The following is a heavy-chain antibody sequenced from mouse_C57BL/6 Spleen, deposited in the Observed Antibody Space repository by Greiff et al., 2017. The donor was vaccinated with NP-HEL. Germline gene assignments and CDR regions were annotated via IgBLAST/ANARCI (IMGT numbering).Heavy chain of an antibody. CDR2: IHPNSGST. V-gene: IGHV1-64*01. CDR3: ARANWDVRFDY. J-gene: IGHJ2*01. D-gene: IGHD4-1*01. Sequence: QVQLQQPGAELVKPGASVKLSCKASGYTFTSYWMHWVKQRPGQGLEWIGMIHPNSGSTNYNEKFKSKATLTVDKSSSTAYMQLSSLTSEDSAVYYCARANWDVRFDYWGQGTTLTVSS. CDR1: GYTFTSYW.